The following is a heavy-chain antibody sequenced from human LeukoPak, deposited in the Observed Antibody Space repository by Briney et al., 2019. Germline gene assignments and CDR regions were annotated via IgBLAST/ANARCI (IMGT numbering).Heavy chain of an antibody. CDR2: ISGDGDSI. CDR3: AKGVRSGTYYNCFDP. CDR1: GFXLDDYA. J-gene: IGHJ5*02. D-gene: IGHD1-26*01. V-gene: IGHV3-43*02. Sequence: PGGSLRLSCVVSGFXLDDYALHWVRQAPGKGLEWISLISGDGDSIYYADSVKGRFTISRDNSKNSLHLQMSSLRAEDTALYYCAKGVRSGTYYNCFDPWGQGTLVTVSS.